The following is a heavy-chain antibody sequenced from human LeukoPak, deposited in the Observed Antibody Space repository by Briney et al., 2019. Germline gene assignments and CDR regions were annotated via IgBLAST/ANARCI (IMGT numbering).Heavy chain of an antibody. V-gene: IGHV1-69*13. CDR2: IIPIFGTA. D-gene: IGHD3-10*01. CDR3: ARDYARITMVRGVIIGRDDAFDI. J-gene: IGHJ3*02. CDR1: GGTFSSYA. Sequence: GASVKVSFKASGGTFSSYAISWVRQAPGQGPEWVGGIIPIFGTANYAQKFQGRVTITADESTSTAYMEQSSLRSEDTAVYYCARDYARITMVRGVIIGRDDAFDIWGQGTMVTVSS.